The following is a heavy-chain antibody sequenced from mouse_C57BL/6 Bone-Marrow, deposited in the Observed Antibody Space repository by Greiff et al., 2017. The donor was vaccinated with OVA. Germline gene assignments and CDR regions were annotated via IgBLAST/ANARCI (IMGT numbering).Heavy chain of an antibody. D-gene: IGHD1-1*01. CDR3: AIPVSGSSSWFSY. V-gene: IGHV1-72*01. CDR1: GYTFTSYW. J-gene: IGHJ3*01. CDR2: IDPNSGGT. Sequence: QVQLQQSGAELVKPGASVKMSCKASGYTFTSYWMHWVKQRPGRGLEWIGRIDPNSGGTKYNEKFKSKATLTVDKSSSTAYLQLSSLASDDSAFYYCAIPVSGSSSWFSYWGQGTLVTVSA.